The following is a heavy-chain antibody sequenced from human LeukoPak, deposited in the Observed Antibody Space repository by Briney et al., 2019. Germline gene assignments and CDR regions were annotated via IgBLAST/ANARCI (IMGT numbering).Heavy chain of an antibody. V-gene: IGHV3-21*01. CDR1: GFTFSSYS. CDR3: ARDGIGDSYPYYYMDV. Sequence: GGSLRLSCAASGFTFSSYSMNWVRQAPGKWLEWVSSISSSSSYIYYADSVKGRFTISRDNAKNSLYLQMNSLRAEDTAVYYCARDGIGDSYPYYYMDVWGKGTTVTVSS. D-gene: IGHD2-21*02. CDR2: ISSSSSYI. J-gene: IGHJ6*03.